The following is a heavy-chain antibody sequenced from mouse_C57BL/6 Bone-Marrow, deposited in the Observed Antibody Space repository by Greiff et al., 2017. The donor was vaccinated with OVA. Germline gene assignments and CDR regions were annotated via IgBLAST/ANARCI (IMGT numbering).Heavy chain of an antibody. Sequence: VKLVESGAELVKPGASVKMSCKASGYTFTTYPIEWMKQNHGKSLEWIGNFHPYNDDTKYNEKFKGKATLTVEKSSSTVYLELSRLTSDDSAVDYCARGRGYPPWFAYWGQGTLVTVSA. CDR2: FHPYNDDT. J-gene: IGHJ3*01. CDR3: ARGRGYPPWFAY. CDR1: GYTFTTYP. D-gene: IGHD2-2*01. V-gene: IGHV1-47*01.